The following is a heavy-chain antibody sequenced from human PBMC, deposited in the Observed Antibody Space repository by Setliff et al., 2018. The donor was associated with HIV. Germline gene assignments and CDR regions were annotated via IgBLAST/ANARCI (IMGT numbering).Heavy chain of an antibody. D-gene: IGHD3-10*01. V-gene: IGHV3-30*01. CDR3: ARSVIGYYYYGMDV. J-gene: IGHJ6*02. CDR2: ISYDGSNK. CDR1: GFTFSSYA. Sequence: SLRLSCAASGFTFSSYAMHWVRQAPGKGLEWVAVISYDGSNKYYADSVKGRFTISRDNSKNTLYPQMNSLRAEDTAVYYCARSVIGYYYYGMDVWGQGTLVTVSS.